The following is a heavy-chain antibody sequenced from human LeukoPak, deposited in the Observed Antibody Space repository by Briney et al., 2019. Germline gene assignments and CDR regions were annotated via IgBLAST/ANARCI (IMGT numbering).Heavy chain of an antibody. CDR1: GFTFSSYT. CDR2: ISSSSSTI. J-gene: IGHJ6*04. CDR3: AELGITMIGGV. Sequence: GGSLRLSCTASGFTFSSYTMNWVRQAPGKGLEWVSYISSSSSTIYYADSVKGRFTISRDNAKNSLYLQMNSLRAEDTAVYYCAELGITMIGGVWGKGTTVTISS. D-gene: IGHD3-10*02. V-gene: IGHV3-48*04.